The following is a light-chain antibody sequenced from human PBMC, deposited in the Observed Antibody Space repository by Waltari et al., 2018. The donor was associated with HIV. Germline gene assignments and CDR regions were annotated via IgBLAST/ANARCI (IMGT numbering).Light chain of an antibody. CDR2: RNN. CDR1: SSNIGNNN. Sequence: QSVLTQPPSASGTPGQRVTISCSGSSSNIGNNNVYWYRQLPGLAPRLLIYRNNQRPSGVPDRFSGSKSGTSASLAITGLQAEDEADYYCQTYDSSLSGSVVFGGGTKLTVL. V-gene: IGLV1-47*01. CDR3: QTYDSSLSGSVV. J-gene: IGLJ2*01.